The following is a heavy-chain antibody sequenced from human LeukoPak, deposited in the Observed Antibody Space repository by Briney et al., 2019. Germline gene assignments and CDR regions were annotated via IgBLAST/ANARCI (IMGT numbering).Heavy chain of an antibody. CDR2: ISTSGSTI. CDR3: ARVVSENSGYQGY. V-gene: IGHV3-11*04. Sequence: GGSLRLSCAASGFTFSDYYMSWIRQSPGNGLEWVSYISTSGSTIYYADSVKGRFTVYRDNAKNSLFLQMNSLRAEDTAVHYCARVVSENSGYQGYWGQGTLVTVSS. CDR1: GFTFSDYY. D-gene: IGHD3-22*01. J-gene: IGHJ4*02.